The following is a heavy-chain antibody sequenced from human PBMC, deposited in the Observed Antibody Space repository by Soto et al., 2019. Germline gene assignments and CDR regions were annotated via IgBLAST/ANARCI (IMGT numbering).Heavy chain of an antibody. CDR1: GFTFSRNA. Sequence: GGSLRLSCAASGFTFSRNAMSWVRQTPGKGLEWVSTISADGGRTFYADSVKGRFTISRDNSKNTLYLQMNSLRAEDTAVYYCARDYYCSGGSCYSGEYDPWGQGTMVTVSS. CDR2: ISADGGRT. D-gene: IGHD2-15*01. J-gene: IGHJ5*02. CDR3: ARDYYCSGGSCYSGEYDP. V-gene: IGHV3-23*01.